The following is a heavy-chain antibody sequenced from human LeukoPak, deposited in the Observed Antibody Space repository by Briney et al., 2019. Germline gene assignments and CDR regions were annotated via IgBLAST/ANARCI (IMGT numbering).Heavy chain of an antibody. D-gene: IGHD3-22*01. CDR3: ARDSHSSGYYYYDY. CDR2: ISYDGSNK. V-gene: IGHV3-30*04. CDR1: GFTFSSYA. Sequence: GGSLRLSCAASGFTFSSYAMHWVRQAPGKGLEWVAVISYDGSNKYYADSVKGRFTISRDNSKNTLYLQMNSLRAEDTAVYYCARDSHSSGYYYYDYWGQGTLVTVSS. J-gene: IGHJ4*02.